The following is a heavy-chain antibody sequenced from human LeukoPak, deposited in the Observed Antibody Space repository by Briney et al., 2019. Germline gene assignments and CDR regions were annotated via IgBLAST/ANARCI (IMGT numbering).Heavy chain of an antibody. CDR3: ARHRDLTASYYYGMDV. CDR1: GDSIMGFY. Sequence: SETLSLTCTVSGDSIMGFYCSWIRQPAGKGLEWIGCTSASVSPNYNPSLKSQVTMPVDTSKNQSSLQSKSLPAADTAVYYCARHRDLTASYYYGMDVWGQGNTVTVSS. J-gene: IGHJ6*02. D-gene: IGHD3-9*01. CDR2: TSASVSP. V-gene: IGHV4-4*07.